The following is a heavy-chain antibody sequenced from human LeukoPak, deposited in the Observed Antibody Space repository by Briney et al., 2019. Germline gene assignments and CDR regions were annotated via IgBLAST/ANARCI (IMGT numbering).Heavy chain of an antibody. J-gene: IGHJ3*02. D-gene: IGHD1-1*01. Sequence: GRSLRLSCAASGFTFSSYGMHWVRQTPGKGLEWVAIVSFDGSNKYYADSVKGRFSISRDNSKNTLYLQMNSLRAEDTSMYYCAKIRSVGTGDAFDIWGQGTMVTVSS. CDR1: GFTFSSYG. V-gene: IGHV3-30*18. CDR2: VSFDGSNK. CDR3: AKIRSVGTGDAFDI.